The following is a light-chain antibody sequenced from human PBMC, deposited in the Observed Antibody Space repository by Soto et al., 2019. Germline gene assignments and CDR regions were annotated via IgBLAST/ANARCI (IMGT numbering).Light chain of an antibody. CDR2: GAS. CDR1: QNIGSD. J-gene: IGKJ2*01. V-gene: IGKV3-15*01. Sequence: EIVMTQSPATLSVSPGERATLSCRATQNIGSDLAWYQQRPGQAPRFLISGASTRATGIPARFSGSGSGTEFTLTISRLEPEDFAVYYCQQYDTFGQGTKLEIK. CDR3: QQYDT.